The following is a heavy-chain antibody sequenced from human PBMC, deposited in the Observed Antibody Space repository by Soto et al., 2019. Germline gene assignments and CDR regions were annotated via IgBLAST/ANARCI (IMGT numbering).Heavy chain of an antibody. D-gene: IGHD4-17*01. CDR2: IKQDGSEK. V-gene: IGHV3-7*01. Sequence: EVQLVESGGGLVQPGGSLRLSCAASGFTFSSYWMSWVRQAPGKGLEWVANIKQDGSEKYYADSVKGRFTISRDNSKNTLYLQMNSLRAEDTAVYYCARRPGYGDSGAAYYGMDVWGQGTTVTVSS. J-gene: IGHJ6*02. CDR1: GFTFSSYW. CDR3: ARRPGYGDSGAAYYGMDV.